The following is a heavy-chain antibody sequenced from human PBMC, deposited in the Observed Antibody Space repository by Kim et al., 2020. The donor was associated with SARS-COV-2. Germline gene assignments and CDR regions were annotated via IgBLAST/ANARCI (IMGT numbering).Heavy chain of an antibody. CDR3: ARSPRRVTIFGVDHYYYYGMDV. Sequence: GGSLRLSCAASGFTFSDYYMSWIRQAPGKGLEWVSYISSSSSYTNYADSVKGRFTISRDNAKNSLYLQMNSLRAEDTAVYYCARSPRRVTIFGVDHYYYYGMDVWGQGTTVTVSS. J-gene: IGHJ6*02. V-gene: IGHV3-11*06. CDR2: ISSSSSYT. D-gene: IGHD3-3*01. CDR1: GFTFSDYY.